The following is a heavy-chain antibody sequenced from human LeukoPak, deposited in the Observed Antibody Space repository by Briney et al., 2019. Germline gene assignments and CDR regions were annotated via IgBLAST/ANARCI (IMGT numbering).Heavy chain of an antibody. D-gene: IGHD5-12*01. CDR3: ARDSGLSGYDLLDY. Sequence: GGSLRLSCVASGFTFSTYWMTWVRQAPGKGLEWVANIKHDGSERYYVDSVKGRFTISRDNAKNSVYQQMSSLRAEDTAVYYCARDSGLSGYDLLDYWGQGTLVTVSS. CDR1: GFTFSTYW. V-gene: IGHV3-7*01. J-gene: IGHJ4*02. CDR2: IKHDGSER.